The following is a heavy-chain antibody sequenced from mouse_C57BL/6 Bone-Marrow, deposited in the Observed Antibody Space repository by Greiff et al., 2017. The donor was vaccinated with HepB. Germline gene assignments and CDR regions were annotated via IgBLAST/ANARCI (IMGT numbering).Heavy chain of an antibody. Sequence: EVQLQQSGAELVRPGSSVKMSCKTSGYTFTSYGINWVKQRPGQGLEWIGYINPSSGYTKYNQKFKDKATLTADKSSSTAYMQLSSLTYEDSAVYYCAPIYYGYLYAMGYWGQGTSVTVSA. CDR1: GYTFTSYG. D-gene: IGHD2-2*01. CDR2: INPSSGYT. J-gene: IGHJ4*01. V-gene: IGHV1-58*01. CDR3: APIYYGYLYAMGY.